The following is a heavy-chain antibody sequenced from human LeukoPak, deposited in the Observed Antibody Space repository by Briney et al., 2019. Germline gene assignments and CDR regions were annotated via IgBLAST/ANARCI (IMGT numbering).Heavy chain of an antibody. D-gene: IGHD6-13*01. CDR2: INVGNGDT. J-gene: IGHJ4*02. CDR3: ARSGSSSWYLFDY. CDR1: GYTFTSYA. Sequence: ASVKLSCKAFGYTFTSYAMHWVRHAPGQRLEWMGWINVGNGDTKYSQKFQGRVTITRDKSASTAYMELSSLRSEDTAVYSCARSGSSSWYLFDYCGQGTLVTVSS. V-gene: IGHV1-3*01.